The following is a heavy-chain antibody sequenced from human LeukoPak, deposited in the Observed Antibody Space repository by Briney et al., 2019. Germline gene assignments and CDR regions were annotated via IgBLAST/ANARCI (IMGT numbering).Heavy chain of an antibody. CDR3: ARGSRLWFGELTLDY. CDR2: IYYSGST. D-gene: IGHD3-10*01. Sequence: SSETLSLTCTVSGGSISSYYWSWIRQPPGKGLEWDGYIYYSGSTNYNPSLKSRVTISVDTSKNQFSLKLSSVTAADTAVYYCARGSRLWFGELTLDYWGQGTLVTVSS. J-gene: IGHJ4*02. CDR1: GGSISSYY. V-gene: IGHV4-59*01.